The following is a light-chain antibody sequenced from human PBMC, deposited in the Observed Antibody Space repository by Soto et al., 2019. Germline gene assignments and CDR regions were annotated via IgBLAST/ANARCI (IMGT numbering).Light chain of an antibody. V-gene: IGLV2-14*03. J-gene: IGLJ1*01. Sequence: QSALTQPASVSGSPGQSITISCTGTNSDVGAYSYVSWYQQYPGKAPKLLIYDVGARPSGISDRFSGSKSANTASLTISVLQAEDEADYYCTSYTAFTTYVFGSRTKLTV. CDR3: TSYTAFTTYV. CDR1: NSDVGAYSY. CDR2: DVG.